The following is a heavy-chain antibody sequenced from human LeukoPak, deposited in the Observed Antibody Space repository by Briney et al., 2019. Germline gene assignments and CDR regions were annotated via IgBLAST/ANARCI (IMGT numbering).Heavy chain of an antibody. J-gene: IGHJ6*03. Sequence: GGSLRLSCAASGFTFGDYWMHWIRQVPGKGPVWVSRINNDGGATSTAGFGKGRFTISRDNAKNLLYLQMDSLRAEDTAIYYCARGIPDFYFYMDVRGKGTTVSVSS. D-gene: IGHD2-21*01. CDR2: INNDGGAT. V-gene: IGHV3-74*01. CDR3: ARGIPDFYFYMDV. CDR1: GFTFGDYW.